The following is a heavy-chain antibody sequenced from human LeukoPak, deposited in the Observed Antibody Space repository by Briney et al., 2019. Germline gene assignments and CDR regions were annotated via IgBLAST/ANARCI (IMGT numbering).Heavy chain of an antibody. CDR3: ARRMDYPSYYFDY. V-gene: IGHV3-30*04. CDR2: ISYDGSNK. D-gene: IGHD2-2*03. J-gene: IGHJ4*02. CDR1: GFTFSSYA. Sequence: GGSLRLSCAASGFTFSSYAMHWVRQAPGKGLEWVAVISYDGSNKYYADSVKGRFTISRDNSKNTLYLQMNSLRAEDTAVYYCARRMDYPSYYFDYWGQGTLVTVSS.